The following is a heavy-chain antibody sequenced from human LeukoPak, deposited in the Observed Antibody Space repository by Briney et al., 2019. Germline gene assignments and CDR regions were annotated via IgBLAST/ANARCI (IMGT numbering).Heavy chain of an antibody. D-gene: IGHD6-19*01. CDR1: GGSISSSDYY. Sequence: SETLSLTCSVSGGSISSSDYYWGWIRQPPGQGLEWIGSIYYSGSTYYNPSLKSRVTISVDTSKNQFSLKLSSVTAADTAVYYCARHASVDGNWPRPLDYWGQGSLVTVSS. J-gene: IGHJ4*02. V-gene: IGHV4-39*01. CDR3: ARHASVDGNWPRPLDY. CDR2: IYYSGST.